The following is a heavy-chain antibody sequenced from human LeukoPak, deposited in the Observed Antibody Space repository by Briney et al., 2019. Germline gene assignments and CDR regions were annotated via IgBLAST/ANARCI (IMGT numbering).Heavy chain of an antibody. Sequence: ASVKVSCKTSGNSFTSYYMHWVRQAPGQGLEGMGIINPSGSNTTYAQRLQGRLTMTMDTSKSTLYLELSSLRSEDTAVYYCARGQYYESTDVWGKGTTVTVSS. J-gene: IGHJ6*03. CDR3: ARGQYYESTDV. CDR1: GNSFTSYY. CDR2: INPSGSNT. V-gene: IGHV1-46*01.